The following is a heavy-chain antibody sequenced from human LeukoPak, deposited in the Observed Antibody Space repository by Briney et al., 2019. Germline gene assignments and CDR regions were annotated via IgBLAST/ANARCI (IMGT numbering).Heavy chain of an antibody. CDR3: AKVGYGGNDC. CDR2: ISYDGSNK. Sequence: PGRSLRLSCAASGFTFSSYGMPWVRQAPGKGLEWVAVISYDGSNKYYADSVKGRFTISRDNSKNTLYLQMNSLRAEDTAVYYCAKVGYGGNDCWGQGTLVTVSS. CDR1: GFTFSSYG. D-gene: IGHD4-23*01. J-gene: IGHJ4*02. V-gene: IGHV3-30*18.